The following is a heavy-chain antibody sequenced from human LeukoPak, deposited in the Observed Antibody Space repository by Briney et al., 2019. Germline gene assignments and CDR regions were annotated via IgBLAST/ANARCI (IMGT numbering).Heavy chain of an antibody. CDR2: ISGSGGST. J-gene: IGHJ6*03. CDR1: GFTFSTYV. Sequence: GGTLRLSCAASGFTFSTYVMSWVRQAPGKGLQWVSAISGSGGSTYYADSVKGRFTISRDNSKNTLYLQMNSLRAEDTAVYYCAKGDTAMVFGYYMDVWGKGTTVTVSS. CDR3: AKGDTAMVFGYYMDV. V-gene: IGHV3-23*01. D-gene: IGHD5-18*01.